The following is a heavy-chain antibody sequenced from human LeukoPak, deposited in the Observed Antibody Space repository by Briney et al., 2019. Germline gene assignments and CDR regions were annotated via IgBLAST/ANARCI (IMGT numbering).Heavy chain of an antibody. Sequence: PSETLSLTCTVSGGSISSYYWSWIRQPAGKGLEWIGRIYTSGSTNYNPSLKSRVTMSVDTSKNQFFLKLSSVTAADTAVYYCARGSGTTSDYYYMDVWGKGTTVTVSS. V-gene: IGHV4-4*07. CDR2: IYTSGST. D-gene: IGHD1-7*01. CDR1: GGSISSYY. J-gene: IGHJ6*03. CDR3: ARGSGTTSDYYYMDV.